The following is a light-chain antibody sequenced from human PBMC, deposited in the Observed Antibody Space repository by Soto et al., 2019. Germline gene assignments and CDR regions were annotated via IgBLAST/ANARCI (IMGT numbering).Light chain of an antibody. Sequence: IVLTQSPGTLSSSPGERATLSCRASQSVSTSNLAWYQQKPGQAPRLLIYDASNRATGIPARFSGSGSGTDFTLTISSLEPEDFAVYYCQQRTNWPPLTFGGGTKVDIK. J-gene: IGKJ4*01. V-gene: IGKV3-11*01. CDR2: DAS. CDR3: QQRTNWPPLT. CDR1: QSVSTSN.